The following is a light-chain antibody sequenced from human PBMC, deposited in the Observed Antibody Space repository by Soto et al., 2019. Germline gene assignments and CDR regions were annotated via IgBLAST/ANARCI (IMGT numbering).Light chain of an antibody. V-gene: IGKV3-15*01. Sequence: EIVMTRSPATLSGWPLEIASRCGMTSQRVSDTLAWYQQKPGQAPRLLIYGAFTRATGVPARFSGSGSGTDFTPTITSLQPEDFATYYCQQANSFPLTFGGGTKVDI. J-gene: IGKJ4*01. CDR3: QQANSFPLT. CDR1: QRVSDT. CDR2: GAF.